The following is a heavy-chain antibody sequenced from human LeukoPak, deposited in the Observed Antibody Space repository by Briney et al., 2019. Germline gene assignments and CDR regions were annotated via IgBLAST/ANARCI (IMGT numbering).Heavy chain of an antibody. CDR1: GGSISTYY. CDR2: ISYSGST. CDR3: ARLQGRGDNYLDF. V-gene: IGHV4-59*08. D-gene: IGHD7-27*01. Sequence: SETLSLTCTVSGGSISTYYWSWLRQPPGKGLEWIGYISYSGSTNYNPSLKTLKSRVTMPIDTSKNQFSLKVSSVTATDTAVYYCARLQGRGDNYLDFWGQGALVTVSS. J-gene: IGHJ4*02.